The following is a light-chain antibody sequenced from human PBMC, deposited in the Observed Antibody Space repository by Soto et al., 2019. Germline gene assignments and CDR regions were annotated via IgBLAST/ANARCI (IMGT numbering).Light chain of an antibody. CDR2: AAY. Sequence: DIQMTQSPSSLSTSVGDRVTITCRASQYINNYLNWYQQKPGKAPKLLIFAAYNLQSGVPSRFSGRETWTNFPHTHSSPQPEDFATYYCQQSYSTPPYTFGQGTKLDMK. V-gene: IGKV1-39*01. J-gene: IGKJ2*01. CDR3: QQSYSTPPYT. CDR1: QYINNY.